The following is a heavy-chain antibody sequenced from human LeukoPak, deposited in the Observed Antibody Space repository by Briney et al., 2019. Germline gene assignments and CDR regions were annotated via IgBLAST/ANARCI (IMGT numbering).Heavy chain of an antibody. CDR1: GGSFSGYY. CDR3: ARGGGSSWYY. D-gene: IGHD6-13*01. V-gene: IGHV4-34*01. Sequence: PSETLSLTCAVCGGSFSGYYWSWIRQPPGKGLEWIGEINHSGSTNYNPSLKSRVTISVDTSKNQFSLKLSSVTAADTAVYYCARGGGSSWYYWGQGTLVTVSS. J-gene: IGHJ4*02. CDR2: INHSGST.